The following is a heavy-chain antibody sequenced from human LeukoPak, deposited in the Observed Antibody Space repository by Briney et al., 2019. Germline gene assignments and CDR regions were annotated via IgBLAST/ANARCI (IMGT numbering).Heavy chain of an antibody. CDR2: INAGNGNT. CDR3: ARGRYDFWTPNHFDY. D-gene: IGHD3-3*01. J-gene: IGHJ4*02. Sequence: ASVKVSCKASGYTFTSYAMHWVRQAPGQRLEWMGWINAGNGNTKYSQKFQGRVTITRDTSASTAYMELGSLRSEDTAVYYCARGRYDFWTPNHFDYWGQGTLVTVSS. V-gene: IGHV1-3*01. CDR1: GYTFTSYA.